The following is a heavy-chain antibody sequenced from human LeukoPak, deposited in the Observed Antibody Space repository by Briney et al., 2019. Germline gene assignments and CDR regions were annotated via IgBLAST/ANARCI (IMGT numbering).Heavy chain of an antibody. V-gene: IGHV3-48*04. J-gene: IGHJ5*01. Sequence: PGGSLRLSCADSGFTFSTYGMNWVRQAPGKGLEWVSYITSGSGTIYYAVSVKGRFTISRDYAKNSLYLQMNSLRAEDTAMYYCARVGTECGESDSWGQGAQVTVSS. CDR1: GFTFSTYG. CDR2: ITSGSGTI. D-gene: IGHD1-14*01. CDR3: ARVGTECGESDS.